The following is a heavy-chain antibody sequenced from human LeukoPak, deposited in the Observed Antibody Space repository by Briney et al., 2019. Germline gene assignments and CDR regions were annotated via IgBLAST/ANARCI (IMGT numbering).Heavy chain of an antibody. Sequence: SETLSLTCTVSGGSISSYYWSWIRQPPGKGLEWIGYIYYSGNTNYNPSLKSRVTISVHTSRNQFSLKVSSVTAADTAVYYCAREPHYWGQGTLVTVSS. CDR1: GGSISSYY. J-gene: IGHJ4*02. CDR2: IYYSGNT. CDR3: AREPHY. V-gene: IGHV4-59*01.